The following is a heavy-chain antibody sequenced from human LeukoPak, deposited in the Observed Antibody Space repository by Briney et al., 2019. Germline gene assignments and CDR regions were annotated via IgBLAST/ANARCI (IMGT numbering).Heavy chain of an antibody. V-gene: IGHV3-20*04. D-gene: IGHD2-2*01. Sequence: PGGSLRLPCAASGFTFDDYGMSWVRQAPGKGLEWVSGINWNGDSTGYADSVKGRFTISRDNAKKSLYLQMNRLRAEDTAFYYCARGYCTSTSCYFNWFDPWGQGTLVTVSS. CDR3: ARGYCTSTSCYFNWFDP. CDR1: GFTFDDYG. CDR2: INWNGDST. J-gene: IGHJ5*02.